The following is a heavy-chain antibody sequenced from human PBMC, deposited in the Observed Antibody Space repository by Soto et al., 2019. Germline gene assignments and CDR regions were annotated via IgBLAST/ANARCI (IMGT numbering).Heavy chain of an antibody. D-gene: IGHD3-16*02. CDR2: IGTAGDT. V-gene: IGHV3-13*04. J-gene: IGHJ6*02. CDR1: GFTFSSYD. Sequence: EVQLVESGGGLVQPGGSLRLCWAASGFTFSSYDMHWVRQATGKGLEWVSAIGTAGDTYYPGSVKGRFTISRENAKNSLYLQMNSLRAGDTAVYYCARAGGGVIVPYGMDVWGQGTTVTVSS. CDR3: ARAGGGVIVPYGMDV.